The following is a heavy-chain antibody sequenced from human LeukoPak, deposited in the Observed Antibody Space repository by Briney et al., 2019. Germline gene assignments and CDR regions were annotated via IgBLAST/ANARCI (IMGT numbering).Heavy chain of an antibody. V-gene: IGHV3-23*01. CDR3: AKHYDSSGYYYGCLDY. CDR2: ISGSGGST. D-gene: IGHD3-22*01. J-gene: IGHJ4*02. CDR1: GFTFSSYA. Sequence: PGGSLRLSCAASGFTFSSYAMSWVRQAPGKGLEWVSAISGSGGSTYYADSVKGRFTISRDNSKNTLYLQMNSLRAEDTAVYYCAKHYDSSGYYYGCLDYWGQGTLVTVSS.